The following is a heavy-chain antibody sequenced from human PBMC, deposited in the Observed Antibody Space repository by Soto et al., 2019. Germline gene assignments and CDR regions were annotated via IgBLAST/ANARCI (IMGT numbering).Heavy chain of an antibody. Sequence: ASVKVSCKASGYTFTSYGISWVRQAPGQGLEWMGWISAYNGNTNYAQKFEDRVTMTTATSTNTVFLELRSLKSDDTAIYYCARDRLRGYDSSGFYSWGQGTMVTVS. CDR2: ISAYNGNT. J-gene: IGHJ4*02. CDR3: ARDRLRGYDSSGFYS. D-gene: IGHD3-22*01. V-gene: IGHV1-18*01. CDR1: GYTFTSYG.